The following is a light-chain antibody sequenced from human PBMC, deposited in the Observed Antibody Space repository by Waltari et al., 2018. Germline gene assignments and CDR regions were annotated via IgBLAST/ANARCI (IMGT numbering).Light chain of an antibody. V-gene: IGKV3-15*01. J-gene: IGKJ1*01. CDR2: GAS. Sequence: EILMTQSPATLSVSPGERATLSCRARQSVSSNLAWYQQKPGQAPRLLIYGASTRATGIPARFSGSGSGTEFTLTIGSMQSEDFAVYYGQQYNNWWTFGQGTKVEIK. CDR1: QSVSSN. CDR3: QQYNNWWT.